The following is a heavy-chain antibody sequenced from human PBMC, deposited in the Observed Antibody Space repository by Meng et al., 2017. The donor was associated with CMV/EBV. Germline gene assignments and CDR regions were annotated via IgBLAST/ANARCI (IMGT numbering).Heavy chain of an antibody. J-gene: IGHJ4*02. CDR2: ISAYNGNT. D-gene: IGHD3-22*01. V-gene: IGHV1-18*01. CDR1: GYTFTSYG. Sequence: ASVKVSCKASGYTFTSYGISWVRQAPGQGLEWMGWISAYNGNTNYAQKLRGRVTMTTDTSTSTAYMELRSLRSDDTAVYYCARDSEKITYYYDSSGYSYSYWGQGTLVTVSS. CDR3: ARDSEKITYYYDSSGYSYSY.